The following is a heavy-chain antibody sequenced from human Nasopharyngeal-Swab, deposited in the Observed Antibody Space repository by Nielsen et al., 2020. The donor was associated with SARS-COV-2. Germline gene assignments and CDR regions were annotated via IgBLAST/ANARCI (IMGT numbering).Heavy chain of an antibody. J-gene: IGHJ4*02. CDR1: GFTIDDYG. D-gene: IGHD3-3*01. CDR3: AKATNARYDFWSGSFDY. V-gene: IGHV3-9*03. CDR2: ISWDGLTI. Sequence: SLKISCAASGFTIDDYGMHWVRQAPEKGLEWVSGISWDGLTIGYADSVKGRFTISRDNAKNSLYLQMNSLRVEDMAFYYCAKATNARYDFWSGSFDYWGQGTLVTVSS.